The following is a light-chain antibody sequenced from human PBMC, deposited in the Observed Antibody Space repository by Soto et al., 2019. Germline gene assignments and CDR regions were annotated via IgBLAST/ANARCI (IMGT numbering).Light chain of an antibody. CDR3: QQRSDWPPIT. Sequence: EIVLTQSPATLSVSPGERVTLSCRASQSVDINLAWYQQKPGQPPRLLIYDASNRATGIPARFSGSGSGTDFTLTISSLEPEDFAVYYCQQRSDWPPITFGQGTRLEIK. J-gene: IGKJ5*01. CDR1: QSVDIN. V-gene: IGKV3-11*01. CDR2: DAS.